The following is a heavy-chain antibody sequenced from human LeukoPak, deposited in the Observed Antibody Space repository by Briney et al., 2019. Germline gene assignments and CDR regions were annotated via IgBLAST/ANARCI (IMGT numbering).Heavy chain of an antibody. D-gene: IGHD5-18*01. V-gene: IGHV4-59*01. Sequence: SETLSLTCTVSGGSISSYYWSWIRQPPGKGLEWIGYIYYSGRTNYNPSLKSRVTISVDTSKNQFSLKLSSVTAADTAVYYCARVANTAMVYYWGQGTLVSVSS. CDR2: IYYSGRT. CDR3: ARVANTAMVYY. CDR1: GGSISSYY. J-gene: IGHJ4*02.